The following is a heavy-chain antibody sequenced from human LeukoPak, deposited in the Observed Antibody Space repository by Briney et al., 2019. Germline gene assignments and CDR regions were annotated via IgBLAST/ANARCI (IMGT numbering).Heavy chain of an antibody. D-gene: IGHD6-13*01. V-gene: IGHV3-23*01. CDR3: AKVLPLGSSWRYDAFDI. J-gene: IGHJ3*02. CDR2: ISGSAGST. CDR1: GFTFSSYA. Sequence: PGGSLRLSCAASGFTFSSYAMSWVRQVPGKGLEWVSAISGSAGSTYYADSVKGRSTISRDNSKNTLYLQMNSLRAEDTAVYYCAKVLPLGSSWRYDAFDIWGQGTMVTVSS.